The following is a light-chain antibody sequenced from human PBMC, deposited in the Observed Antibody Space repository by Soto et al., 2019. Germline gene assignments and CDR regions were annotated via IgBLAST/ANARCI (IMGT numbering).Light chain of an antibody. CDR3: ELRYYAAPT. CDR2: AAS. V-gene: IGKV1-39*01. J-gene: IGKJ1*01. CDR1: QSISSY. Sequence: ASQSISSYLNWYQQKPGKAPKLLIYAASSLQSGVPSRFSGSGSGTDLTLTICGLRLGYWATCYCELRYYAAPTLGDGTKVDIK.